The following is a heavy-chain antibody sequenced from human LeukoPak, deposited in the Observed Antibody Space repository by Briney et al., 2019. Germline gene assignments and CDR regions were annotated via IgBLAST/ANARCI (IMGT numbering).Heavy chain of an antibody. V-gene: IGHV3-74*01. CDR2: IYSDGSST. D-gene: IGHD2-15*01. Sequence: PGGSLRLSXAASGFTFSSYWMHWVRQAPGKGLVWVSRIYSDGSSTSYADSVKGRFTISRDNAKNTLYLQMNSLRAEDTAVYYCARAPLGYCSGASCYGGFNWFDPWGQGTLVTVSS. CDR1: GFTFSSYW. CDR3: ARAPLGYCSGASCYGGFNWFDP. J-gene: IGHJ5*02.